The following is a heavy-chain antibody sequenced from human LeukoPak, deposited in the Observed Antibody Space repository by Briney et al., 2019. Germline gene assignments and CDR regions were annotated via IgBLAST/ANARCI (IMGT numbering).Heavy chain of an antibody. D-gene: IGHD3-10*01. CDR1: GFTFSSYW. V-gene: IGHV3-7*01. Sequence: PGGSLRLSCAAPGFTFSSYWMSWVRQAPGKGLEWVANIKQDGSEKYYVDSVKGRFTISRDNAKNSLYLQMNSLRAEDTAVYYCARRGPRGRSSPNYYYYYYMDVWGKGTTVTVSS. CDR2: IKQDGSEK. CDR3: ARRGPRGRSSPNYYYYYYMDV. J-gene: IGHJ6*03.